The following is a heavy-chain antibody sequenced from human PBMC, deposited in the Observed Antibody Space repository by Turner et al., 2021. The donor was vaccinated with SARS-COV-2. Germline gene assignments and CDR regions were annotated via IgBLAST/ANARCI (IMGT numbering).Heavy chain of an antibody. CDR2: ISFDGSNE. CDR3: ARAYSGSYFGAFDI. D-gene: IGHD1-26*01. CDR1: GFTFSVYA. V-gene: IGHV3-30-3*01. Sequence: QVQLVESGGGVVQPGRSLRLSCPASGFTFSVYAMPWVRQAPGKGLEWVALISFDGSNEYYADSVKGRFTISRDNSKNTLYLQMNSLRAEDTSVYYCARAYSGSYFGAFDIWGQGTMVTISS. J-gene: IGHJ3*02.